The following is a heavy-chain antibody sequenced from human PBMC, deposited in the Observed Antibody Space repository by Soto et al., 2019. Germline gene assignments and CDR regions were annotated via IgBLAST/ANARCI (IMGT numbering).Heavy chain of an antibody. CDR1: GFTFSSYW. Sequence: GGSLRLSCAASGFTFSSYWMSWVRQAPGKGLEWVANINQDGSEKYYVDSVKGRFTISRDNAKNALYLQMNSLRAEDTAVYYCARAGAYCGGDCYEGYWGQGTLVTVSS. V-gene: IGHV3-7*01. D-gene: IGHD2-21*01. CDR3: ARAGAYCGGDCYEGY. CDR2: INQDGSEK. J-gene: IGHJ4*02.